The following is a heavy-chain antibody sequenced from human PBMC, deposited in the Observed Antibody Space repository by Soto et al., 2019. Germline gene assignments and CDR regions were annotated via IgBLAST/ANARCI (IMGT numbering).Heavy chain of an antibody. D-gene: IGHD2-15*01. CDR1: GYTFTSYF. V-gene: IGHV1-46*03. CDR3: ARVYCSGGSCYSIDY. J-gene: IGHJ4*02. CDR2: INPSYGTT. Sequence: QVQLVQSGAEVKKPGASVKVSCKASGYTFTSYFIHWVRQAPGQGLEWMGIINPSYGTTTYAQKFQGRVTMTRDTSTSTVYMELSSLRSEDTAVYYCARVYCSGGSCYSIDYCGQGTLVTVSS.